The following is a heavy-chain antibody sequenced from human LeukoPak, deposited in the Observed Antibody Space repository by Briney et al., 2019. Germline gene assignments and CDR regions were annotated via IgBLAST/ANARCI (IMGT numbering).Heavy chain of an antibody. CDR1: GGSISSSSYY. CDR3: ARRNSGTRRYDFDY. V-gene: IGHV4-39*01. Sequence: PSETLSLTXTVSGGSISSSSYYWGWIGQPPGKGLEWIGSIYYSGSTYYNPSLKSRVTISVDTSKNQFSLKLSSVTAADTAVYYCARRNSGTRRYDFDYWGQGTLVTVSS. CDR2: IYYSGST. J-gene: IGHJ4*02. D-gene: IGHD1-26*01.